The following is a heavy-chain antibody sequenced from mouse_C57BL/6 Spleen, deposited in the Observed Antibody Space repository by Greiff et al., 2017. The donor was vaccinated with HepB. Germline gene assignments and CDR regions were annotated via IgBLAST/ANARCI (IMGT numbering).Heavy chain of an antibody. CDR2: INPSSGYT. CDR3: AREGDSGYGYFDV. CDR1: GYTFTSYW. D-gene: IGHD1-3*01. Sequence: QVQLQQSGAELAKPGASVKLSCKASGYTFTSYWMHWVKQRPGQGLEWIGYINPSSGYTKYNQKFKDKATLTADKSSSTAYMQLSSLTYEDSSDCYSAREGDSGYGYFDVWGTGTTVTVSS. J-gene: IGHJ1*03. V-gene: IGHV1-7*01.